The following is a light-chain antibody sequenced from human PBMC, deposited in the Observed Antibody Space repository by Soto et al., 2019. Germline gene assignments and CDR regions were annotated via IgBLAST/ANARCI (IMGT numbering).Light chain of an antibody. J-gene: IGKJ1*01. Sequence: DIVMTQSPLSLPVTPGEPASISCRSSQSLLHSNGYNYLDWYLQKPGQSPQLLIYLGSNRASGVPDRFSGSGSGTDFTLKISRVEAEDVGVYYCMQALQTPFWMFGQGTKVEIK. V-gene: IGKV2-28*01. CDR1: QSLLHSNGYNY. CDR3: MQALQTPFWM. CDR2: LGS.